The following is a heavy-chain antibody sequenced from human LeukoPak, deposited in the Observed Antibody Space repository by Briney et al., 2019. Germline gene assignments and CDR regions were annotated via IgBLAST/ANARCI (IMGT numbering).Heavy chain of an antibody. CDR1: GGSSRGYY. V-gene: IGHV4-34*01. Sequence: SETLSLTCAVYGGSSRGYYWSWIRETPEEGLEWIGEINHSGRTKNTPSLKSRVTISVDTSKNQFSLKLSSVTAADTAVYYCARGRGEAVAGYFDYWGQGTLVTVSS. D-gene: IGHD6-19*01. CDR2: INHSGRT. J-gene: IGHJ4*02. CDR3: ARGRGEAVAGYFDY.